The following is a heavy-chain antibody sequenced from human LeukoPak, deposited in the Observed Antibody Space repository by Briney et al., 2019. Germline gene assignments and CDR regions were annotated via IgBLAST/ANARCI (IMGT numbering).Heavy chain of an antibody. CDR1: GYTFTSYA. Sequence: GASVRVSCKASGYTFTSYAMHWVRQAPGQRLEWMGWINAGNGNTKYSQKFQGRVTITRDTSASTAYMELSSLRSEDTAVYYCARAEKPNWGNYYYYCMDVWGKGTTVTVSS. CDR3: ARAEKPNWGNYYYYCMDV. CDR2: INAGNGNT. J-gene: IGHJ6*03. D-gene: IGHD7-27*01. V-gene: IGHV1-3*01.